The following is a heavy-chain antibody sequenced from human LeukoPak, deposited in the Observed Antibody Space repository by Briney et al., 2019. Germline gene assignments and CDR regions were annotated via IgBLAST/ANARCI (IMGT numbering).Heavy chain of an antibody. Sequence: KPSETLSLTCTVSGGSISSSYWSWIRQPAGKGLEWIGRIYLSGSTNYNPSLKSRVTMSVDTSKNQFSLKLSSVTAADTAVYYCARTTEGGYTYGYFYYYYMDVWGKGTTVTISS. CDR3: ARTTEGGYTYGYFYYYYMDV. J-gene: IGHJ6*03. CDR2: IYLSGST. CDR1: GGSISSSY. D-gene: IGHD5-18*01. V-gene: IGHV4-4*07.